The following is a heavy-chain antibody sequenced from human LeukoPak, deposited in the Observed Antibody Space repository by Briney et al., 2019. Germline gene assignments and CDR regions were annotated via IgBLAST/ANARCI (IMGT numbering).Heavy chain of an antibody. Sequence: ASVKVSCKASGYTFTSYDINWVRQATGQGLEWMGWMNPNSGNTGYAQKFQGRVTMTRNTSISTACMELSSLRSEDTAVYYCARYYYDSSGYYHYFQHWGQGTLVTVSS. D-gene: IGHD3-22*01. CDR2: MNPNSGNT. J-gene: IGHJ1*01. CDR3: ARYYYDSSGYYHYFQH. V-gene: IGHV1-8*01. CDR1: GYTFTSYD.